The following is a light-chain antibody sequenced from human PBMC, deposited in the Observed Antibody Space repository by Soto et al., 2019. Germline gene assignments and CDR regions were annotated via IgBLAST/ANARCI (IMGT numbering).Light chain of an antibody. J-gene: IGLJ1*01. V-gene: IGLV2-11*01. CDR2: DVT. Sequence: QSALTQPRSVSGSPGQSVTISCTGTSSDVGKYDMVSWYQHHPDKAPKLIIYDVTKRPSGVPDRFSGSKSGNTASLTISGLQADDEADYHCSSYAGNNRNVFGGGTKVTVL. CDR1: SSDVGKYDM. CDR3: SSYAGNNRNV.